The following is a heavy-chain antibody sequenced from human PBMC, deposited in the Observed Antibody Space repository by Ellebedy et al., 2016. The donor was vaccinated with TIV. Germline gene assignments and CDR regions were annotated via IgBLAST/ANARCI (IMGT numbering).Heavy chain of an antibody. V-gene: IGHV3-23*01. CDR3: ARGYLNVDY. J-gene: IGHJ4*02. CDR2: ISGSGGST. CDR1: GFTISSYA. D-gene: IGHD6-13*01. Sequence: GGSLRLXCAASGFTISSYAMSWVRQAPGKGLEWVSAISGSGGSTYYADSVKGRFTISRDNAKNSLYLQMNSLRAEDTAVYYCARGYLNVDYWGQGTLVTVSS.